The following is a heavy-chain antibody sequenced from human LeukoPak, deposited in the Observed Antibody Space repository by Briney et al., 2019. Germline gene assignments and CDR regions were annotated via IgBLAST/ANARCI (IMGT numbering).Heavy chain of an antibody. CDR3: ARIGPNWNIYDY. J-gene: IGHJ4*02. D-gene: IGHD1/OR15-1a*01. CDR1: GFIFSSYS. Sequence: GGSLRLSCAASGFIFSSYSMNWVRQAPGKGLEWVSSISSSSRYIYYADSVKGRFTISRANAKKSLYLQMISLRAEDTAVYYCARIGPNWNIYDYWGQGTLVTVSS. CDR2: ISSSSRYI. V-gene: IGHV3-21*01.